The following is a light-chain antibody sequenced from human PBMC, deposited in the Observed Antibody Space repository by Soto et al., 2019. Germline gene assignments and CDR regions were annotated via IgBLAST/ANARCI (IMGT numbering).Light chain of an antibody. CDR2: EVS. Sequence: QSVLTQPASVSGSPGQSITISCTGTSSDVGSYNFVSWYQQLPGKAPKLMIYEVSNRPSGVSNRFSGSKSGNTASLTISGLQAEDEADYYCLSYTASSTFVFGTGTKVTVL. V-gene: IGLV2-14*01. CDR1: SSDVGSYNF. CDR3: LSYTASSTFV. J-gene: IGLJ1*01.